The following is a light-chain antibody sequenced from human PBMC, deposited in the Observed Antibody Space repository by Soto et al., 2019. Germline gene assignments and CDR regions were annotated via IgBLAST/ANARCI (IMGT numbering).Light chain of an antibody. J-gene: IGKJ3*01. CDR3: QHYDNLPPYT. Sequence: DIQMTQSPSSLSASIGDRVTITCQASQDIRKYLNWYQQKPGRAPKLLIYGASNLETGVASTLSGSGYKTYFIFTIGSLQPEDLATYYSQHYDNLPPYTFGRGIEVAIK. CDR2: GAS. CDR1: QDIRKY. V-gene: IGKV1-33*01.